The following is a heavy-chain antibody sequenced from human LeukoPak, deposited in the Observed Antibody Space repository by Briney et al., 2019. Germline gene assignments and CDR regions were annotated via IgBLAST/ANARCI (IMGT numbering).Heavy chain of an antibody. Sequence: PGGSLRLSCTASGFTFSSYWMSWVRQAPGKGLEWVANIKKDGSEKYYVDSVKGRFTISRDNAKTSLYLQMNSLRAEDTAVYYCAAAPQTYRYLGYWGQGTLVTASS. D-gene: IGHD3-16*02. CDR2: IKKDGSEK. V-gene: IGHV3-7*01. CDR3: AAAPQTYRYLGY. J-gene: IGHJ4*02. CDR1: GFTFSSYW.